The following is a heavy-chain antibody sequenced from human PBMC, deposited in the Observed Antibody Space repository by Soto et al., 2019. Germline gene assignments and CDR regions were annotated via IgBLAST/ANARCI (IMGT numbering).Heavy chain of an antibody. Sequence: GGSLRLSCAASGFTFSSYAMSWVRQAPGKGLEWVSAISGSGGSTYYADSVKGRFTISRDNSKNTLYLQMNSMRAEDTAVYYCAKGDGEAATYSRFDYWGQGTLVTVSS. CDR3: AKGDGEAATYSRFDY. CDR2: ISGSGGST. V-gene: IGHV3-23*01. D-gene: IGHD2-15*01. CDR1: GFTFSSYA. J-gene: IGHJ4*02.